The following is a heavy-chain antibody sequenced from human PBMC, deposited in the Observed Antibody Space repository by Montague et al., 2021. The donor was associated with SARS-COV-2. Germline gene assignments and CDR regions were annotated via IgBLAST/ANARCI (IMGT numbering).Heavy chain of an antibody. CDR3: ARDDIVLQGVTKGMDV. CDR2: MYYSGST. V-gene: IGHV4-39*07. CDR1: GGSISSSNYY. J-gene: IGHJ6*02. Sequence: SKTLSLTCTVSGGSISSSNYYCGWIRQPPGKGLEWIEYMYYSGSTYYNPSLKSRFTISIDTSKNHFSLKLSSVTAADTAVYYCARDDIVLQGVTKGMDVWGQGTTVSVSS. D-gene: IGHD3-10*01.